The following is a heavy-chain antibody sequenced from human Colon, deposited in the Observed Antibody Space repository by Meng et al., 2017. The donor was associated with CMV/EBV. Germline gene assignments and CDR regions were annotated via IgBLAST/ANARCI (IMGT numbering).Heavy chain of an antibody. J-gene: IGHJ6*02. CDR3: AREDIVVVPATVVAYYYYYYGMDV. D-gene: IGHD2-2*01. CDR2: IHASGTT. Sequence: GESLKISCAASGVSVSTNIMNWVRQAPGKGLEWVSLIHASGTTYYADSVKGRFTISRDNAKNTLYLQMNSLRAEDTAVYYCAREDIVVVPATVVAYYYYYYGMDVWGQGTTVTVSS. V-gene: IGHV3-53*01. CDR1: GVSVSTNI.